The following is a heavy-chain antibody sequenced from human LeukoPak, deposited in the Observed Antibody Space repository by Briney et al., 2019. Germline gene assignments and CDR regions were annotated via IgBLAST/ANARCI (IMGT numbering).Heavy chain of an antibody. CDR2: IYHSGST. CDR3: ARSPAEYDYGDYEPLYYFDY. Sequence: PSETLSLTCTVSGGSISSSSYYWGWVRQPPGKGLEWIGYIYHSGSTYYNPSLKSRVTISVDRSKNQFSLKLSSVTAADTAVYYCARSPAEYDYGDYEPLYYFDYWGQGTLVTVSS. V-gene: IGHV4-39*07. J-gene: IGHJ4*02. CDR1: GGSISSSSYY. D-gene: IGHD4-17*01.